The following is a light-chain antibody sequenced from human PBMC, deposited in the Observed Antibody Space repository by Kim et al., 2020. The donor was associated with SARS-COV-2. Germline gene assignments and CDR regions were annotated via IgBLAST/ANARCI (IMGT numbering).Light chain of an antibody. CDR3: CSYAGSYNVV. CDR1: SSDVGGYNY. V-gene: IGLV2-11*01. CDR2: DVS. Sequence: GQSVTIACTGTSSDVGGYNYVSWYQQHPGKAPKLMIYDVSKRPSGVPDRFSGSKSGNTASLTISGLQAEDEADYYCCSYAGSYNVVFGGGTQLTVL. J-gene: IGLJ2*01.